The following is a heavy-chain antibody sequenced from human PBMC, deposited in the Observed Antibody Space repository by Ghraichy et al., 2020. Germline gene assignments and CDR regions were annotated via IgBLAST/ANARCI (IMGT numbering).Heavy chain of an antibody. Sequence: GGSLRLSCAASGFTFSSYSMNWVRQAPGKGLEWVSSISSSSSYIYYADSVKGRFTISRDNAKNSLYLQMNSLRAEDTAVYYCARSPDFWSGYYTAYYYYSYMDVWGKGTTVTVSS. CDR3: ARSPDFWSGYYTAYYYYSYMDV. J-gene: IGHJ6*03. V-gene: IGHV3-21*01. D-gene: IGHD3-3*01. CDR1: GFTFSSYS. CDR2: ISSSSSYI.